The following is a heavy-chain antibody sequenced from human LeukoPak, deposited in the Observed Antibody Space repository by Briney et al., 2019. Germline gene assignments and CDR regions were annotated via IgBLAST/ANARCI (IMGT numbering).Heavy chain of an antibody. CDR1: GFTLSTSG. CDR2: IRNDGNKY. Sequence: GGSLRLSCVASGFTLSTSGMHWVRQSPGKGLDWVAFIRNDGNKYNYAESVKGRFTISRDNSKNTLYLQMDSLSAEDTAVYYCVKVDTWGQGILVTVSS. V-gene: IGHV3-30*02. D-gene: IGHD5-18*01. CDR3: VKVDT. J-gene: IGHJ4*02.